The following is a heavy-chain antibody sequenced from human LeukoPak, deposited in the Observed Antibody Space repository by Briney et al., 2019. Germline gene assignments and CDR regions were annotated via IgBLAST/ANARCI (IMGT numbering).Heavy chain of an antibody. CDR3: AKYGVVGAGYFDY. CDR2: ISGSAGNI. D-gene: IGHD1-26*01. Sequence: GGSLRLSCAASGFTFSTYAMSWVPQAQGKGLEWVSTISGSAGNIYYADSVKGRFTISRDNSKNTVYLQMSSLSPEDTAVYYCAKYGVVGAGYFDYWGQGTLVTVSS. V-gene: IGHV3-23*01. J-gene: IGHJ4*02. CDR1: GFTFSTYA.